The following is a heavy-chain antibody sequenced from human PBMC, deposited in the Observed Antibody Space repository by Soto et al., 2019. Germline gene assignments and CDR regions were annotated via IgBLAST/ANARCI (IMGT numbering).Heavy chain of an antibody. CDR1: GGSISSYY. D-gene: IGHD3-10*02. V-gene: IGHV4-59*01. CDR2: IYYSGST. Sequence: QVQLQESGPGLVKPSETLSLTCTVSGGSISSYYWSWIRQPPGKGLEWIGYIYYSGSTNYNPSLKSRVTISVDTSKNQFSLKLSSVTAADTAVYYCARCSGSYATFDYWGKGTLVTVSS. J-gene: IGHJ4*02. CDR3: ARCSGSYATFDY.